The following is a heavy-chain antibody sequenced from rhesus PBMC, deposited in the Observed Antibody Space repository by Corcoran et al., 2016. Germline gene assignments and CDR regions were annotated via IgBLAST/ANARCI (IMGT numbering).Heavy chain of an antibody. CDR1: GFTFSSYG. D-gene: IGHD3-28*01. CDR3: AKRGGRTYYYDSGYYLH. CDR2: MSNCGRST. V-gene: IGHV3S5*01. Sequence: EVQLVESGGGLVQPGGSLRLSCAASGFTFSSYGMSWVRQAPGKGMEWVSYMSNCGRSTYYADSVKGRFNIYRDNSKNTLSLQMNSLRAEDTAVYYCAKRGGRTYYYDSGYYLHWGQGVLVTVSS. J-gene: IGHJ4*01.